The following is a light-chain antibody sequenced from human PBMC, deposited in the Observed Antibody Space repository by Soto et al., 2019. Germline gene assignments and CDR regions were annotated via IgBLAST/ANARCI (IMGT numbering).Light chain of an antibody. Sequence: EIVLTQSPATLSLSPGERATLSCRASQSISSHLAWYQQKPGQAPRLLMYDASNRATGIPARFSGSGSGTDFIVTISSLEPEDFAVYYCQQRPNWPLTFGGGTKVEI. V-gene: IGKV3-11*01. CDR3: QQRPNWPLT. CDR2: DAS. CDR1: QSISSH. J-gene: IGKJ4*01.